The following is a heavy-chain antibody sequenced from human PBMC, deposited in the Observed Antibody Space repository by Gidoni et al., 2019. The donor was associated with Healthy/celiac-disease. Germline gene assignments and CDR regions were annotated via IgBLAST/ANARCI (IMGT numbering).Heavy chain of an antibody. CDR2: ITQDGSEK. V-gene: IGHV3-7*03. CDR3: ARDSYYDSSGYYDAFDI. CDR1: GFTFSSYW. J-gene: IGHJ3*02. Sequence: EVQLVESGGGLVQSGGSLRLSCAASGFTFSSYWMSWVRQAPGKGLEWVANITQDGSEKYYVDSVKGRFTISRDNAKNSLYLQMNSLRAEDTAVYYCARDSYYDSSGYYDAFDIWGQGTMVTVSS. D-gene: IGHD3-22*01.